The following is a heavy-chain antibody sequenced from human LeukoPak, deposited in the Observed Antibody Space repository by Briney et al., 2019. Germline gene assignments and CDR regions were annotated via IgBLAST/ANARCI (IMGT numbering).Heavy chain of an antibody. J-gene: IGHJ5*02. V-gene: IGHV3-9*01. Sequence: GGSLRLSCAASGFTFDDYAMHWVRQAPGKGLEWVSGISWSGGSIGYADSVKGRFTIPRDNAKNSLYLQMNSLSAEDTALYYCAKGARPDYYDSSVYYSHLNWFDPWGQGTLVTVSS. CDR2: ISWSGGSI. CDR1: GFTFDDYA. D-gene: IGHD3-22*01. CDR3: AKGARPDYYDSSVYYSHLNWFDP.